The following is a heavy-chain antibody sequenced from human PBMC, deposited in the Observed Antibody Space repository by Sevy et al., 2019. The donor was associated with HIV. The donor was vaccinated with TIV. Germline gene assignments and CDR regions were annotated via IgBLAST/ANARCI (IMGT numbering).Heavy chain of an antibody. V-gene: IGHV3-23*01. CDR2: ISGSGGRT. D-gene: IGHD2-21*02. CDR1: GFTFSSYA. Sequence: GGSLRLSCAASGFTFSSYAMSWVRQAPGKGLEWVSAISGSGGRTYYADSVKGRFTISRDNSKNTLYLQMNSLRAEDTAVYYCAKDLWHIVVVAAIPSAGAFDIWGQGTMVTVSS. CDR3: AKDLWHIVVVAAIPSAGAFDI. J-gene: IGHJ3*02.